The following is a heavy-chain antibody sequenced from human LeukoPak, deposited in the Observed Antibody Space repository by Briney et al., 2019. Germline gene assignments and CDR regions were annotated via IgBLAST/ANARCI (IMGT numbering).Heavy chain of an antibody. CDR2: IKTKTDGGTP. J-gene: IGHJ4*02. CDR3: TTYRVGEQWMIPNY. CDR1: GFTLSSAW. Sequence: GGSLRLSCVASGFTLSSAWMSWVRQAPGKGLEWVGRIKTKTDGGTPDYAALVKGRFTISRDDPRNTLYLQMNSLKTEDTAVYYCTTYRVGEQWMIPNYWGQGTLVTVSS. V-gene: IGHV3-15*01. D-gene: IGHD6-19*01.